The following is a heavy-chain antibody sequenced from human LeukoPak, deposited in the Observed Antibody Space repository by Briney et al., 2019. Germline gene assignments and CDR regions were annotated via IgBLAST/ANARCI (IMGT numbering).Heavy chain of an antibody. CDR3: AKVLQWPAGNDGMDV. V-gene: IGHV3-23*01. J-gene: IGHJ6*02. CDR2: ISGSGGST. D-gene: IGHD4-11*01. Sequence: GGSLKLSCAASGFTFSSYAMSWVRQAPGKGLEWVSAISGSGGSTYYADSVKGRFTISRDNSKNTLYLQMNSLRAEDTAVYYCAKVLQWPAGNDGMDVWGQGTTVTVSS. CDR1: GFTFSSYA.